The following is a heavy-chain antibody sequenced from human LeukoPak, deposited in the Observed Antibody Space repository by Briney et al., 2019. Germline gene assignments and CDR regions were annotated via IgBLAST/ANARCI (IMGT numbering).Heavy chain of an antibody. J-gene: IGHJ3*02. Sequence: GGSLRLSCAASGFTFSSYGLHWVRQAPGKGLEWVAVISYDGSNKYYADSVKGRFTISRDNSKNTLYLQMNSLRAEDTAVYYCAKILIVGATNIHQTRDAFDIWGQGTMVTVSS. D-gene: IGHD1-26*01. CDR3: AKILIVGATNIHQTRDAFDI. CDR1: GFTFSSYG. V-gene: IGHV3-30*18. CDR2: ISYDGSNK.